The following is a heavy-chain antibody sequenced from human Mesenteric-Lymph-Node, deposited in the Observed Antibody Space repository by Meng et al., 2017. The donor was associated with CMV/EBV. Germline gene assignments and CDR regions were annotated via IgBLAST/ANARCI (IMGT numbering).Heavy chain of an antibody. CDR3: ATSDRGWEPDY. J-gene: IGHJ4*02. D-gene: IGHD1-26*01. V-gene: IGHV3-15*01. CDR1: GFAFSNGW. Sequence: ASGFAFSNGWMSWVRQAPGKGLDWVGRIKARADGGTTDYGAPVKGRFIISRDDSKNTLYLQMNSLKTEDTAVYYCATSDRGWEPDYWGQGTLVTVSS. CDR2: IKARADGGTT.